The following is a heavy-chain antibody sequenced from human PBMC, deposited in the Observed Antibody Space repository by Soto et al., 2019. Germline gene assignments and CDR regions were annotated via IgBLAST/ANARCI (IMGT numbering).Heavy chain of an antibody. J-gene: IGHJ4*02. Sequence: PGGSVRLSCAASGFTFSSYAMHWVRQAPGKGLEYVSAISSNGGSTYYANSVKGRFTISRDNSKNTLYLQMGSLRAEDMAVYYCARGPTIFGVVHLNYWGQGTLVTVSS. CDR3: ARGPTIFGVVHLNY. V-gene: IGHV3-64*01. CDR1: GFTFSSYA. CDR2: ISSNGGST. D-gene: IGHD3-3*01.